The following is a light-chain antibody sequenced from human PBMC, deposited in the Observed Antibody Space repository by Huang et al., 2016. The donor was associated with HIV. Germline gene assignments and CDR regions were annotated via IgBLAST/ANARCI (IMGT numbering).Light chain of an antibody. CDR3: HQYGSPPFT. Sequence: EIVLTQSPGTLSLSPGERATLSCRASQSVSSNYLAWYLQKPGQAPTLLIYGASSRATDIPDRLSGSGSGTDVTPTISRLEPEDFAVYYCHQYGSPPFTFGPGTKVDIK. CDR1: QSVSSNY. CDR2: GAS. J-gene: IGKJ3*01. V-gene: IGKV3-20*01.